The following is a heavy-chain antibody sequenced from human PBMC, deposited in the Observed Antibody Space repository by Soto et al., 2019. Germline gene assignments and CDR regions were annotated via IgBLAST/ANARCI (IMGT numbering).Heavy chain of an antibody. CDR1: GYTFTSYD. D-gene: IGHD4-17*01. CDR3: ARGLGIRGDYAIDY. V-gene: IGHV1-8*01. Sequence: ASVKVSCKASGYTFTSYDINWVRQATGQGLEWMGWMNPNSGNTGYAQKFQGRVTMTRNTSISTAYMELSSLRSEDTAVYYCARGLGIRGDYAIDYWGQGTLVTVSS. CDR2: MNPNSGNT. J-gene: IGHJ4*02.